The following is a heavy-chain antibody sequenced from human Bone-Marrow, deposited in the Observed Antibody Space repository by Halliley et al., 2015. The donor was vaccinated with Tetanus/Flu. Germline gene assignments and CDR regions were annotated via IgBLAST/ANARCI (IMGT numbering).Heavy chain of an antibody. CDR1: GFTFPFSFSNYA. CDR3: AKDPLWDRYHYAVDV. Sequence: SLRLSCSASGFTFPFSFSNYAMTWVRQAPGKGLEWVSGISGSGASTYYADSVKGRFTISRDNSKNALYLQMNSLRADDTAIYWCAKDPLWDRYHYAVDVWGQGTTVTVSS. CDR2: ISGSGAST. J-gene: IGHJ6*02. V-gene: IGHV3-23*01. D-gene: IGHD3-10*01.